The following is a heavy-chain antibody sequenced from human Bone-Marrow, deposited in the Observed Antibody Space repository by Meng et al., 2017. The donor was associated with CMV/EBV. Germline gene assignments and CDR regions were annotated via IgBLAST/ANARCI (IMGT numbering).Heavy chain of an antibody. CDR1: GFTFSAYA. CDR2: IRDDETAK. V-gene: IGHV3-30*02. D-gene: IGHD2-15*01. CDR3: VPGVAGFCSPSTLGCNFDS. J-gene: IGHJ4*02. Sequence: GESLKISCAASGFTFSAYAMHWVRRAPGKGLEWVAFIRDDETAKNYADSVKGRFTISRDNSKNTLHLQMNSLRIEDTAAYYSVPGVAGFCSPSTLGCNFDSWGQGTLVTVSS.